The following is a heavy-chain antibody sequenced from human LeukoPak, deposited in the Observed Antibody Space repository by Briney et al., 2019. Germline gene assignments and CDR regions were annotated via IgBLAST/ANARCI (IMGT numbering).Heavy chain of an antibody. D-gene: IGHD6-13*01. CDR1: GFIFSDYY. J-gene: IGHJ4*02. CDR3: ARVGSIAAAGTPDY. CDR2: ISGSGSDT. Sequence: GGSLRLSCAASGFIFSDYYMTWIRQAPGKGLEWLSYISGSGSDTNYADCVKGRFTTSRDNAKNSLYLQMNSLRAEDTAVYYCARVGSIAAAGTPDYWGQGTLVTVSS. V-gene: IGHV3-11*06.